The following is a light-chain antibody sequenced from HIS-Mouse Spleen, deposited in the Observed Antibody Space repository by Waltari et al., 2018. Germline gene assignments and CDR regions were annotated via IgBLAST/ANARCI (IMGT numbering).Light chain of an antibody. Sequence: QSALTPPAPESGSPGQSITISCTGTISDVGSYNLVSWYQQHPGKAPKLMIYEGSKRPSGVSNRFSGSKSGNTASLTISGLQAEDEADYYCCSYAGSSTVFGGGTKLTVL. CDR1: ISDVGSYNL. J-gene: IGLJ2*01. V-gene: IGLV2-23*01. CDR2: EGS. CDR3: CSYAGSSTV.